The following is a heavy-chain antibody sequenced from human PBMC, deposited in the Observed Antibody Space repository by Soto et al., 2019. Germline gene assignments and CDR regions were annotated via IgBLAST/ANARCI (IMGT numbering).Heavy chain of an antibody. CDR1: GGSISSGDYY. D-gene: IGHD3-3*01. Sequence: QVQLQESGPGLVKPSQTLSLTCTVSGGSISSGDYYWSWIRQPPGKGLEWIGYIYYSGSTYYNPSLNSRFTISVDTSKNQFSLKLSSVTAADTAVYYCARGGPAFGVVTSVVYWGQGTLVTVSS. CDR3: ARGGPAFGVVTSVVY. CDR2: IYYSGST. V-gene: IGHV4-30-4*01. J-gene: IGHJ4*02.